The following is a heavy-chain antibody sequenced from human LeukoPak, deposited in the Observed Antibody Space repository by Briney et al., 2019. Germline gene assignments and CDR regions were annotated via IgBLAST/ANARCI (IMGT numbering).Heavy chain of an antibody. CDR3: AKDHYGGNSED. D-gene: IGHD4-23*01. CDR1: GFTFSSYG. Sequence: GGSLRLSCAASGFTFSSYGMSWVRQAPGKGLEWVPAISGSGGSTYYADSVKGRFTISRDNSKNTLYLQMNSLRAEDTAVYYCAKDHYGGNSEDWGQGTLVTVSS. V-gene: IGHV3-23*01. J-gene: IGHJ4*02. CDR2: ISGSGGST.